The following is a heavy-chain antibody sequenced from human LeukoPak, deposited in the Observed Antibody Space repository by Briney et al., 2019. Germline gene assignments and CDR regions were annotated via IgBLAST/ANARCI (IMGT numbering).Heavy chain of an antibody. CDR2: INGDNGNT. D-gene: IGHD3-10*01. CDR1: GYNFASYT. V-gene: IGHV1-3*01. CDR3: ARSSSGTYHY. Sequence: GASVKVSCKTSGYNFASYTMHWLRQAPGQSPEWMGSINGDNGNTKYSEKFRGRVTFTRDTSASSAYMGLSRLRSEDTAVYYCARSSSGTYHYWGQGTLVTVSS. J-gene: IGHJ4*02.